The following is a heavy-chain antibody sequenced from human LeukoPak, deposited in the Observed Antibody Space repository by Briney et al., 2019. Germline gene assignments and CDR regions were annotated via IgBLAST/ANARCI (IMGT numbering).Heavy chain of an antibody. V-gene: IGHV3-30*02. Sequence: GGSLRLSCAASGFTFSSYGMQWVRQAPGKGSEWVAFIRYDGSNKYYADSVKGRFTISRDNSKNTLYLQMNSLRAEDTAVYYCAKDRMKWELPAHFDYWGQGTLVTVSS. J-gene: IGHJ4*02. CDR3: AKDRMKWELPAHFDY. CDR2: IRYDGSNK. CDR1: GFTFSSYG. D-gene: IGHD1-26*01.